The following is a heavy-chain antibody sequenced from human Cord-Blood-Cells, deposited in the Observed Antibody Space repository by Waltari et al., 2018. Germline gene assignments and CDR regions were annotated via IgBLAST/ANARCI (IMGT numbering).Heavy chain of an antibody. V-gene: IGHV2-26*01. D-gene: IGHD6-13*01. CDR1: GFSLSNARMG. J-gene: IGHJ4*02. Sequence: QVTLKESGPVLVKPTETLTLTCTVSGFSLSNARMGVSWIRQPPGKALEWLAHIFSNDEKSYSTALESRLTISKDTSKSQVVLTMTNMDPVDTATXYXXRXLSSSWYYFDYWGXGTLVTVSS. CDR3: XRXLSSSWYYFDY. CDR2: IFSNDEK.